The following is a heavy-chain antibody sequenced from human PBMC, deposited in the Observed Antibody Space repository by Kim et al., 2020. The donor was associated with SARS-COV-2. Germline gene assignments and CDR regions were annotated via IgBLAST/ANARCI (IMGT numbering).Heavy chain of an antibody. D-gene: IGHD3-22*01. CDR2: ISGSGGST. CDR1: GFTFSSYA. Sequence: GGSLRLSCAASGFTFSSYAMSWVRQAPGKGLEWVSAISGSGGSTYYADSVKGRFTISRDNSKNTLYLQMNSLRAEDTAVYYCAKDLGYDSSGYYPENAFDIWGQGTMVTVSS. V-gene: IGHV3-23*01. J-gene: IGHJ3*02. CDR3: AKDLGYDSSGYYPENAFDI.